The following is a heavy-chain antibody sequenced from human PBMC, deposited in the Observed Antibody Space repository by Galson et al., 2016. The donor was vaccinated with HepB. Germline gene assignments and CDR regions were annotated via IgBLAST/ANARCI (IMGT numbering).Heavy chain of an antibody. Sequence: SLRLSCAASGFTVSNYYITWVRQAPGKGLEWVSVIYTGGGTSYADSVKGRFTISRDNSKNTVYLQMNSLRAEDTAVYYCARDLGGSSISWYSYWGQGTLVTVSS. CDR3: ARDLGGSSISWYSY. CDR2: IYTGGGT. D-gene: IGHD6-13*01. CDR1: GFTVSNYY. J-gene: IGHJ4*02. V-gene: IGHV3-53*01.